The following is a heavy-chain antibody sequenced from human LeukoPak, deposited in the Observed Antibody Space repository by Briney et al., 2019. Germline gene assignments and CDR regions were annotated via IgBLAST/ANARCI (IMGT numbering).Heavy chain of an antibody. CDR2: ISTSGTTI. V-gene: IGHV3-48*03. Sequence: PGGSLRLSCAASGFTFSSYEMNWVRQAPGKGLEWVSYISTSGTTIYYADSVKGRFTISRDNAKKSLYLQMNSLRAEDTAVYYCARINWLDPWGQGTLVTVAS. CDR3: ARINWLDP. CDR1: GFTFSSYE. J-gene: IGHJ5*02.